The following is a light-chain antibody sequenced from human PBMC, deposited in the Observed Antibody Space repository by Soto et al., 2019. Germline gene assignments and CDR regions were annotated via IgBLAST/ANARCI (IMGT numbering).Light chain of an antibody. V-gene: IGKV1-5*01. Sequence: DIRMTQSPSTLSASVGDRVTITCRASQSISTWLAWYQQKPGKAPKLLIYDASSLESGVPSRFSGSGSGTEFTLTISSLQPDDIATYYCQQYTENSGTFGQGTKVDIK. CDR2: DAS. J-gene: IGKJ1*01. CDR3: QQYTENSGT. CDR1: QSISTW.